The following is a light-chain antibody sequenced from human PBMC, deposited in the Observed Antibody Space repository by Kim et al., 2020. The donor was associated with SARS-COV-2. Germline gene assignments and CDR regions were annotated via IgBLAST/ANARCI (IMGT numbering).Light chain of an antibody. CDR3: QAWDTSNWV. Sequence: SVSPGQTATITCSGDKLGDDYASWYQQKPGQSPVLVIYQNFKRPSGIPDRFSGSNSGNTATLTISGTQSMDEADYYCQAWDTSNWVFGGGTQLTVL. CDR1: KLGDDY. V-gene: IGLV3-1*01. J-gene: IGLJ3*02. CDR2: QNF.